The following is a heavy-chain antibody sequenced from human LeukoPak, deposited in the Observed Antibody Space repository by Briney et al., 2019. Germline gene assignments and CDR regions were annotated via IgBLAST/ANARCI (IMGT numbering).Heavy chain of an antibody. D-gene: IGHD6-6*01. CDR3: ARRIAARPTYYYYGMDV. CDR1: GYTFTGYY. J-gene: IGHJ6*02. Sequence: ASVKVSCKASGYTFTGYYMHWVQQAPGQGLEWMGWINPNSGGTNYAQKFQGRVTMTRDTTISTAYMELSRLRSDDTAVYYCARRIAARPTYYYYGMDVWGQGTTVTVSS. CDR2: INPNSGGT. V-gene: IGHV1-2*02.